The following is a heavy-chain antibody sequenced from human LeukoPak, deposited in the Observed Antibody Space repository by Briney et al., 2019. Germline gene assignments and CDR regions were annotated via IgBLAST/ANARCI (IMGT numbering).Heavy chain of an antibody. CDR1: GFTFSSYS. CDR2: ISSSSSYI. Sequence: GGSLRLPCAASGFTFSSYSMNWVRQAPGKGLEWVSSISSSSSYIYYADSVKGRFTISRDNAKNSLYLQMNSLRAEDTAVYYCARASMLWFGEFLGPGWFDPWGQGTLVTVSS. J-gene: IGHJ5*02. D-gene: IGHD3-10*01. V-gene: IGHV3-21*01. CDR3: ARASMLWFGEFLGPGWFDP.